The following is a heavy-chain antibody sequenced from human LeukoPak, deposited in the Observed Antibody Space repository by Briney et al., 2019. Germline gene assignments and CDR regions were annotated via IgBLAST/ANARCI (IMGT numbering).Heavy chain of an antibody. CDR2: ISTDGSKI. CDR1: GFAPGTYW. V-gene: IGHV3-74*03. CDR3: ARGVLYVWGVHYFDV. D-gene: IGHD3-10*02. Sequence: PPGGSLRLSCAASGFAPGTYWMHWVRQAPGKGLVWVARISTDGSKITYADSVKGRFSISRDHAKNTVYLQMNSLRVDDTAVYYCARGVLYVWGVHYFDVWGQGTLVTVSS. J-gene: IGHJ4*02.